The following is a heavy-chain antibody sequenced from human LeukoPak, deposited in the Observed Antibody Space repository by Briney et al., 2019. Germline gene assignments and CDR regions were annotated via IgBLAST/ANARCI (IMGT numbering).Heavy chain of an antibody. D-gene: IGHD6-13*01. CDR3: ARDDVAAAAYDAFDI. CDR1: GFTFDDYA. Sequence: GGSLRLSCAASGFTFDDYAMHWVRLAPGKGLEWVSGINWNGGSTGYADSAKGRFTISRDNAKNSLYLQMNSLRAEDTALYYCARDDVAAAAYDAFDIWGQGTMVTVSS. J-gene: IGHJ3*02. CDR2: INWNGGST. V-gene: IGHV3-20*04.